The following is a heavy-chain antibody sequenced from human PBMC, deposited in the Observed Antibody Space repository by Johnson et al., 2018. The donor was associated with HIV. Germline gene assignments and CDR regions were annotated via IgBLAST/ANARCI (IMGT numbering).Heavy chain of an antibody. CDR3: AKVRRGSSWYIAFDI. CDR1: GFTFSNAW. Sequence: VQLVESGGGLVKPGGSLRLSCAASGFTFSNAWMSWVRQAPGKGLEWVGRIKSKTDGGTTDYAAPVKGRLPISRDNSKSTVYLHMTSLRTEDAAVYYCAKVRRGSSWYIAFDIWGQGTMVTVSS. D-gene: IGHD6-13*01. J-gene: IGHJ3*02. V-gene: IGHV3-15*01. CDR2: IKSKTDGGTT.